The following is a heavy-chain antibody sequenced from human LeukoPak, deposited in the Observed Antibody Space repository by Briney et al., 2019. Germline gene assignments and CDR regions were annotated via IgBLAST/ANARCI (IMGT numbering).Heavy chain of an antibody. V-gene: IGHV4-4*07. CDR2: VYSSGDT. CDR1: GAFISNHH. Sequence: SETLSLTCSVSGAFISNHHWSWIRQPAGKRLEWIGRVYSSGDTTYNPSLKSRVTISVDKSKSQFSLRLTSVTAADTAVYYCARDKVANDYWDQGTLVTVAS. J-gene: IGHJ4*02. CDR3: ARDKVANDY. D-gene: IGHD5-12*01.